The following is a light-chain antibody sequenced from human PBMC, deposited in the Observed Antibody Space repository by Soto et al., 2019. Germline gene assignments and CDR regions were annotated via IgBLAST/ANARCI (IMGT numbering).Light chain of an antibody. Sequence: DIVLTQSPDTLSLSPGDRATLSCRASDTLATYLAWYQQRPGQAPRLLIYEASNRAAGVPARFSGEGSETDFSLTISGLEPEDSAVYYCQHRATWPITFGQGTRLEIK. V-gene: IGKV3-11*01. CDR1: DTLATY. J-gene: IGKJ5*01. CDR2: EAS. CDR3: QHRATWPIT.